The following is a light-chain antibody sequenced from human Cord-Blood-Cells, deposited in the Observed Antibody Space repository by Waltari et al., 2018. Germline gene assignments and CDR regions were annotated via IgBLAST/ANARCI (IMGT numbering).Light chain of an antibody. CDR2: DVS. J-gene: IGLJ3*02. CDR3: SSYTSSSRV. Sequence: QSALTQPASVSGSPGQSITISCTGTSSDVGGYNYVSWYQQHPGKAPTLMIYDVSKRPSVVSNRFSGSKSGNTASLTISGLQAEDEADYYCSSYTSSSRVFGGGTKLTVL. V-gene: IGLV2-14*01. CDR1: SSDVGGYNY.